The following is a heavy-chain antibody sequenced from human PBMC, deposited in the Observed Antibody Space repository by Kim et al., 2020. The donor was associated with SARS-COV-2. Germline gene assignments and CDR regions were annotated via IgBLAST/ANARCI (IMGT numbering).Heavy chain of an antibody. Sequence: GGSLRLSCAASGFTFSSYWMSWVRQAPGKGLEWVANIKQDGSEKYYVDSVKGRFTISRDNAKNSLYLQMNSLRAEDTAVYYCARERVGAFNWFDPWGQGTLVTVSS. J-gene: IGHJ5*02. D-gene: IGHD1-26*01. V-gene: IGHV3-7*01. CDR3: ARERVGAFNWFDP. CDR2: IKQDGSEK. CDR1: GFTFSSYW.